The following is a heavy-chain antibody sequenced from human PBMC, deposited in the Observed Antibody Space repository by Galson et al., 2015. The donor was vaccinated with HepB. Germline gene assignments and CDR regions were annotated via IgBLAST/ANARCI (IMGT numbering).Heavy chain of an antibody. CDR2: ISPGVSAV. Sequence: SLRLSCAVSGFTFATYDMTWVRQAPGRGLEWVSYISPGVSAVFYADSVKGRFIISRDNTKNSLYLQMNSLRVDDTAVYYCARNYGRGIPYDFWGQGTLVIVSS. CDR1: GFTFATYD. CDR3: ARNYGRGIPYDF. V-gene: IGHV3-48*03. J-gene: IGHJ4*02. D-gene: IGHD3-16*01.